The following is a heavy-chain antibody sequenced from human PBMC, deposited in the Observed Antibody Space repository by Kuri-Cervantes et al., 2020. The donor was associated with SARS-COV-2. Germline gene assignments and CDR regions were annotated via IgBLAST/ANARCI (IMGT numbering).Heavy chain of an antibody. D-gene: IGHD3-22*01. J-gene: IGHJ4*02. CDR2: SIPIFGTA. CDR1: VGTFSNYA. CDR3: ARAQGTYYYDTSGYYSRPYYFDY. Sequence: SVQVSCKASVGTFSNYAISWVRQAPGQGLEWMGGSIPIFGTANYAQKFQGRVKITADKSTSTAYMELRSLRSEDTAVYYCARAQGTYYYDTSGYYSRPYYFDYWGQGTLVTVSS. V-gene: IGHV1-69*06.